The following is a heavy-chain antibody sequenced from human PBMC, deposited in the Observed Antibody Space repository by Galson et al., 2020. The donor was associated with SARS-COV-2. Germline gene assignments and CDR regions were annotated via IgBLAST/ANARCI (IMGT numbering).Heavy chain of an antibody. Sequence: GGSLRLSCVASEFMFDDYAMHWVRQAPGKGLEWLALMSWNGIKTHYADSVKGRFTISRDNSKKSLYLQMDALRSEDTASYHCAKSFYREDDYSYFMDVWGSGTTVTVSS. V-gene: IGHV3-43D*04. J-gene: IGHJ6*03. CDR2: MSWNGIKT. CDR1: EFMFDDYA. CDR3: AKSFYREDDYSYFMDV.